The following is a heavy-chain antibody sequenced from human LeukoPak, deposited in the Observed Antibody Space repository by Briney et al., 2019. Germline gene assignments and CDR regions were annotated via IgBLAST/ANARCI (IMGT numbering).Heavy chain of an antibody. CDR2: IRSYSSYI. D-gene: IGHD2-21*01. CDR3: ARFAEVYYYVDV. Sequence: PGGSLRLSCAASGFTFSSYSMNWVRQAPGKGLEWVASIRSYSSYIHYADSVKGRFTISRDDAKQSLYLQMNSLRAEDTAVYFCARFAEVYYYVDVWGTGTTVIVSS. CDR1: GFTFSSYS. V-gene: IGHV3-21*01. J-gene: IGHJ6*03.